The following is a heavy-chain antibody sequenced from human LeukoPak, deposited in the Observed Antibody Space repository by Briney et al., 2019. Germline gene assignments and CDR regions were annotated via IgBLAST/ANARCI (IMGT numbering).Heavy chain of an antibody. V-gene: IGHV3-33*01. CDR1: GFTFSSYG. Sequence: GGSLRLSCAASGFTFSSYGMHWVRQAPGKGLEWVAGIWYDGSSKYYAHSVKGRFTISRDNAKNSLYLQMNSLRAEDTAEYYCARDVTIAPGGRDYYYAMDVWGQGTTVIVSS. CDR3: ARDVTIAPGGRDYYYAMDV. D-gene: IGHD2-15*01. CDR2: IWYDGSSK. J-gene: IGHJ6*02.